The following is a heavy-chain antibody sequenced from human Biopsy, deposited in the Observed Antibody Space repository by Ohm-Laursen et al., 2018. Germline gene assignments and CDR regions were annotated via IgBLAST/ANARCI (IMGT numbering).Heavy chain of an antibody. CDR2: IYYSVMT. J-gene: IGHJ6*02. CDR3: ARDSGILNYGNFKYYHYYGRDV. D-gene: IGHD4-11*01. Sequence: SETLSLTCTVSGDSVTKYYWSWIRQPPGKGLEWIGHIYYSVMTNYNPSLQSRVSIPVDTSRNQVSLTLSSVTAADTAVYYCARDSGILNYGNFKYYHYYGRDVWGQGTKVTVSS. CDR1: GDSVTKYY. V-gene: IGHV4-59*02.